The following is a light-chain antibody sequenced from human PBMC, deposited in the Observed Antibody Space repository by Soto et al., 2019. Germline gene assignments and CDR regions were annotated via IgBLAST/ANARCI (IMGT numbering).Light chain of an antibody. J-gene: IGLJ1*01. CDR2: EVS. CDR1: SSDVGSYDH. V-gene: IGLV2-14*01. CDR3: ISYTGSSTSYV. Sequence: QSVVTQPASVSSSPGQSITISCIGTSSDVGSYDHVAWYQQFPGKTPKLMIYEVSNRPSGVSSRFSGSKSGNTASLTISGLQAEDEADYYCISYTGSSTSYVFGSGTKV.